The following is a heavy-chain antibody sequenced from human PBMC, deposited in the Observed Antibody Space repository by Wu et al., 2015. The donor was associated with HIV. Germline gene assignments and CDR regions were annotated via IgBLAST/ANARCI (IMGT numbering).Heavy chain of an antibody. J-gene: IGHJ4*02. CDR3: ARGTYYDYVWGRYRYNRFDY. Sequence: QVQLVQSGAEVKKPGASVKVSCKASGYTFTAYYMHWVRQAPGQGLEWMGWINPNSGGTNSAQKLQGRVTMTRDTSISTAYMELSRLRSDDTAVYYCARGTYYDYVWGRYRYNRFDYWGQGTLVTVSS. CDR1: GYTFTAYY. D-gene: IGHD3-16*02. CDR2: INPNSGGT. V-gene: IGHV1-2*02.